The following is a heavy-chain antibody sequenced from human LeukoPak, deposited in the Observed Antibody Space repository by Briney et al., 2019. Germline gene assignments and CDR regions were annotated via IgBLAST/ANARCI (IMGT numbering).Heavy chain of an antibody. J-gene: IGHJ4*02. CDR1: GYTFTNLD. Sequence: ASVKVSCKTSGYTFTNLDINWLRQAPGQGLEWMGWMSPNSGDTGYAQKFQGRVSMTRDIFKSTAYMELTRLRSDDTAVYYCATGNTYAYDYWGQGTLVTVSS. D-gene: IGHD3-16*01. CDR3: ATGNTYAYDY. CDR2: MSPNSGDT. V-gene: IGHV1-8*01.